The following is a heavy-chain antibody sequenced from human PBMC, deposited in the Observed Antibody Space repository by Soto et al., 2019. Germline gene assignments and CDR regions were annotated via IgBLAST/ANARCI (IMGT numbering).Heavy chain of an antibody. Sequence: GSGPTLVNPTQTLTLTCTFSGFSLSTSGGGVGWIRQPPGKALEWLALIYWDDDKRYSPSLKSRLTITKDTSKNQVVLTMTNMDPVDTATYYCARVSLEWSYYYMDVWGKGTTVTVSS. V-gene: IGHV2-5*02. CDR1: GFSLSTSGGG. D-gene: IGHD3-3*01. CDR2: IYWDDDK. CDR3: ARVSLEWSYYYMDV. J-gene: IGHJ6*03.